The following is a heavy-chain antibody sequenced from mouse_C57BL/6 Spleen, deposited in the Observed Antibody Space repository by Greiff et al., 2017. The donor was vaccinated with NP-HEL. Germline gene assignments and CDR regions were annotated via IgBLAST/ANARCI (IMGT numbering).Heavy chain of an antibody. D-gene: IGHD1-3*01. V-gene: IGHV1-64*01. CDR3: ARSGYYAMDY. CDR1: GYTFTSYW. CDR2: IHPNSGGT. Sequence: QVQLQQPGAELVKPGASVKLSCKASGYTFTSYWMHWVKQRPGQGLEWIGMIHPNSGGTNYNEKFKSKATLTVDKSSSTAYMQLSSLTSEDSAVYYCARSGYYAMDYWGQGTSVTVSS. J-gene: IGHJ4*01.